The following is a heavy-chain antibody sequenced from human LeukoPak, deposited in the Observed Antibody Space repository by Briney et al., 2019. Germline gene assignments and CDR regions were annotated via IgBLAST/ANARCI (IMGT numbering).Heavy chain of an antibody. D-gene: IGHD3-3*01. V-gene: IGHV3-48*03. J-gene: IGHJ6*03. CDR3: AKDVRDYDFWTNYYSYYMDV. CDR2: ISSSGSTR. Sequence: PGGSLRLSCAASGFTFSTYEMNWVRQAPGKGLEWVSYISSSGSTRYYADSVKGRFTISRDNAKNSLYLQMNSLRAEDTAVYYCAKDVRDYDFWTNYYSYYMDVWGKGTTVSVSS. CDR1: GFTFSTYE.